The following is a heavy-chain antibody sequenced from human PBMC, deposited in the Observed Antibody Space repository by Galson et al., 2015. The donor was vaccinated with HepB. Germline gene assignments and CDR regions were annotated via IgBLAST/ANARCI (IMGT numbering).Heavy chain of an antibody. V-gene: IGHV1-18*01. D-gene: IGHD3-3*01. Sequence: VKVSCKVSGYTFTSYGISWVRQAPGQGLEWMGWISAYNGNTNYAQKLQGRVTMTTDTSTSTAYMELRSLRSDDTAVYYCARAGGMGNYDFWSGYSELDYWGQGTLVTVSS. J-gene: IGHJ4*02. CDR2: ISAYNGNT. CDR1: GYTFTSYG. CDR3: ARAGGMGNYDFWSGYSELDY.